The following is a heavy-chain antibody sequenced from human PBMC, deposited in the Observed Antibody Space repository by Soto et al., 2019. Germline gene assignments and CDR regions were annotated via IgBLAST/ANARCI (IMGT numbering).Heavy chain of an antibody. CDR3: ARAPAWLAAAGNYYYGMDV. D-gene: IGHD6-13*01. CDR1: GLTFSDSA. CDR2: IRSKTNNYAT. Sequence: GGSLRLSCAASGLTFSDSAIHWVRQASGKGLEWVGRIRSKTNNYATTYAASVKGRFTISRDDSKNTLYLQMGSLRAEDMAVYYCARAPAWLAAAGNYYYGMDVWGQGTTVTVSS. J-gene: IGHJ6*02. V-gene: IGHV3-73*01.